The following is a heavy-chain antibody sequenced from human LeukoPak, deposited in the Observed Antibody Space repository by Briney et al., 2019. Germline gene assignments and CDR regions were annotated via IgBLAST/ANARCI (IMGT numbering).Heavy chain of an antibody. V-gene: IGHV3-13*04. CDR2: IGTAGDT. Sequence: PGGSVRLSCVASGFTFSSYDMHWVRQATGKGLEWVSAIGTAGDTYYPSSVKGRFTISRENAKNSLYLQMNSLRAGDTAVYYCARSDGYTMAFDYWGQGTLVTVSS. CDR1: GFTFSSYD. CDR3: ARSDGYTMAFDY. J-gene: IGHJ4*02. D-gene: IGHD5-24*01.